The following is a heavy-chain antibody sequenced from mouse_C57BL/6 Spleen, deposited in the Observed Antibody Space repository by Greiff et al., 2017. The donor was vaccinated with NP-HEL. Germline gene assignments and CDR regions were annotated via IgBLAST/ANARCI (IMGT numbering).Heavy chain of an antibody. J-gene: IGHJ4*01. CDR3: ARNDLELGYAMDY. Sequence: QVQLKQSGAELARPGASVKLSCKASGYTFTSYGISWVKQRTGQGLEWIGEIYPRSGNTYYNEKFKGKATLTADKSSSTAYMELRSLTSEDSAVYFCARNDLELGYAMDYWGQGTSVTVSS. CDR2: IYPRSGNT. D-gene: IGHD4-1*01. V-gene: IGHV1-81*01. CDR1: GYTFTSYG.